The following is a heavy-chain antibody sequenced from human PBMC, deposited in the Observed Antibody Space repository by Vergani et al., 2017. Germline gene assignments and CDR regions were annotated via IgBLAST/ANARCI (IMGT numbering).Heavy chain of an antibody. CDR1: GFSFNTSP. Sequence: EVQLLESGGGLVQPGGSLRLSCAASGFSFNTSPMTWVRQAPGKGLEWVSTITGIDASIYYADSVKGRFRISRDSFEDTLYLQLNSLTAEDTAVYYCARDSRYCSSTSCYIGRDWFDPWGQGTLVTVSS. D-gene: IGHD2-2*02. CDR2: ITGIDASI. V-gene: IGHV3-23*01. CDR3: ARDSRYCSSTSCYIGRDWFDP. J-gene: IGHJ5*02.